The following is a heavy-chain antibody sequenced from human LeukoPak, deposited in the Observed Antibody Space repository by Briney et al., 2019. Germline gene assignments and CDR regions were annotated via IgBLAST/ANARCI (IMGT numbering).Heavy chain of an antibody. V-gene: IGHV4-34*01. J-gene: IGHJ4*02. CDR2: INHSRST. CDR3: ATSLSPSYYYDSSGYYGY. CDR1: GGSFSGYY. D-gene: IGHD3-22*01. Sequence: SETLSLTCAVYGGSFSGYYWSWIRQPPGKGLEWIGEINHSRSTNYNPSLKSRVTISVDTSKNQFSLKLSSVTAADTAVYYCATSLSPSYYYDSSGYYGYWGQGTLVTVSS.